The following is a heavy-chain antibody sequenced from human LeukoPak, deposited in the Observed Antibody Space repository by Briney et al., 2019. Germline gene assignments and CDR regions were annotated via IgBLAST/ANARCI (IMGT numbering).Heavy chain of an antibody. CDR2: IYYNGNA. J-gene: IGHJ4*02. CDR1: GGSISSYY. CDR3: ASRSQYGGTDY. Sequence: KPSETLSLTCTVSGGSISSYYWSWIRQPPGKGLEWIAFIYYNGNAHYNPSLKSRVTISVDMSKNQFSLRVTSVTAADTAMYYCASRSQYGGTDYWGQGTLVTVSS. V-gene: IGHV4-59*08. D-gene: IGHD4-23*01.